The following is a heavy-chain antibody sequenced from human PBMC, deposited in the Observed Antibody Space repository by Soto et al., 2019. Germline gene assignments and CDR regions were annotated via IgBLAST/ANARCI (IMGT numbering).Heavy chain of an antibody. V-gene: IGHV3-21*01. D-gene: IGHD3-22*01. CDR2: ISSSSSYI. Sequence: EVQLVESGGGLVKPGGSLRLSCAASGFTFSSYSMNWVRQAPGKGLEWVSSISSSSSYIYYADSVKGRFTISRDNAKNSLYLQMNSLRAEDTAVYYCASDEYYDSSGYYYGYYYYGMDVWGQGTTVTVSS. CDR1: GFTFSSYS. J-gene: IGHJ6*02. CDR3: ASDEYYDSSGYYYGYYYYGMDV.